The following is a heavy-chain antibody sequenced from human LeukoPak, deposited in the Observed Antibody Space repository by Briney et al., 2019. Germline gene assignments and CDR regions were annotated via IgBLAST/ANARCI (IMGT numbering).Heavy chain of an antibody. D-gene: IGHD6-19*01. V-gene: IGHV4-4*02. Sequence: PSETLSLTCGVSGGSISSSNWWTWVRQAPGKGLEWIGEMQHSGNSNYNPSLQSRVTISVDKSKNQFSLKENSVTAADTALYYCAYSSGWYRIDSWGQGTLVTVSS. J-gene: IGHJ4*02. CDR2: MQHSGNS. CDR1: GGSISSSNW. CDR3: AYSSGWYRIDS.